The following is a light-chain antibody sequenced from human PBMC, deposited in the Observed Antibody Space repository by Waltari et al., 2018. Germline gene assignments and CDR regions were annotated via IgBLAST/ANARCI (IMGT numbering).Light chain of an antibody. CDR3: QKYDRLPAT. CDR2: GAS. Sequence: EIVLTQSPGTLSLSPGERGTLSCRASQGVSRFLAWYQQKPGQAPRLLSYGASTRATGIPDRVSGSGSGTDFSLTISRLEPEDFAVYYCQKYDRLPATFGQGTKVEIK. CDR1: QGVSRF. V-gene: IGKV3-20*01. J-gene: IGKJ1*01.